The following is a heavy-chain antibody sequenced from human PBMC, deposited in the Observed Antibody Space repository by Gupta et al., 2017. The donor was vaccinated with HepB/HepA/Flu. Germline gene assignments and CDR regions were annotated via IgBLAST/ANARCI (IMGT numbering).Heavy chain of an antibody. D-gene: IGHD6-13*01. CDR2: INHSGST. V-gene: IGHV4-34*01. CDR3: ARSSWYRTAAFDY. J-gene: IGHJ4*02. CDR1: GGSFSGYY. Sequence: QVQLQQWGAGLLKPSETLSLTCAVYGGSFSGYYWSWIRQPPGKGLEWIGEINHSGSTNYNPALKSRVTISVDTSKNQFSLKLSSVTAADTAVYYCARSSWYRTAAFDYWGQGTLVTVSS.